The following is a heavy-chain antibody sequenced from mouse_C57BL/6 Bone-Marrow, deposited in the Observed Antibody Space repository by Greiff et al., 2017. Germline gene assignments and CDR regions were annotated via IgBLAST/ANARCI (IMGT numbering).Heavy chain of an antibody. V-gene: IGHV1-61*01. CDR2: IYPSDSET. CDR3: TRGHYYGSSYWYFGV. J-gene: IGHJ1*03. D-gene: IGHD1-1*01. Sequence: QVQLQQPGAELVRPGSSVKLSCKASGYTFTSYWMDWVKQRPGQGLEWIGNIYPSDSETHYNQKFKDKATLTVDKSSSTAYMQLSSLTSEDSAVYYCTRGHYYGSSYWYFGVWGTGTTVTVSS. CDR1: GYTFTSYW.